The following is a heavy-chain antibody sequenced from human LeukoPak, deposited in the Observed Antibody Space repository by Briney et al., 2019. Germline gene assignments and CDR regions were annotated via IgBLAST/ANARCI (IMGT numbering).Heavy chain of an antibody. V-gene: IGHV3-23*01. Sequence: GGSLRLSCAASGFTFTTYVMTWVRQAPGKGLEWVSAISGSGGSTYYADSVKGRFTISRDNSKNTLYLQMNSLRAEDAAVYYCANEYSKGDVWGQGTMVTVSS. J-gene: IGHJ3*01. CDR2: ISGSGGST. D-gene: IGHD4-11*01. CDR3: ANEYSKGDV. CDR1: GFTFTTYV.